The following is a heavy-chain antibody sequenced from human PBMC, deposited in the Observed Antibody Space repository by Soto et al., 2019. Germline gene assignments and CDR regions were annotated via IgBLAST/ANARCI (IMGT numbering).Heavy chain of an antibody. CDR2: IYWDDDK. J-gene: IGHJ3*02. V-gene: IGHV2-5*02. D-gene: IGHD3-22*01. CDR3: AHRHDSSGYYYCAFDI. Sequence: QITLKESGPTLVKPTQTLTLTCTFSGFSLSTSGVGVGWIRQPPGKALEWLALIYWDDDKRYSPSLKSRLTITXXTXKXXVVLTMTNMDPVDTATYYCAHRHDSSGYYYCAFDIWGQGTMVTVSS. CDR1: GFSLSTSGVG.